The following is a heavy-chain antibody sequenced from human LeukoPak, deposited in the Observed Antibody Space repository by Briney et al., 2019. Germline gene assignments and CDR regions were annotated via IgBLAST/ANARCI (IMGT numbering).Heavy chain of an antibody. Sequence: GGSLRLSCTASGFTFSSSEMNWVRQAPGKGLEWVSYINSNGDFKYYADSVKGRFTISRDNAKNSQYLQMNSLRAEDTAVYYCTRRPYWGRGTLVSVSS. CDR2: INSNGDFK. CDR1: GFTFSSSE. V-gene: IGHV3-48*03. CDR3: TRRPY. J-gene: IGHJ4*02.